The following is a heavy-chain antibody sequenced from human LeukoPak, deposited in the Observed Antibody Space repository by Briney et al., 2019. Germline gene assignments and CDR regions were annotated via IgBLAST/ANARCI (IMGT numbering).Heavy chain of an antibody. Sequence: GASVKVSCKASGGTFSSYAISWVRQAPGQGLEWMGGIIPIFGTANYAQKFQGRVTITTDESTSTAYMELGSLRSEDTAVYYCARLFLSGGVTAIPHDAFDIWGQGTMVTVSS. CDR3: ARLFLSGGVTAIPHDAFDI. J-gene: IGHJ3*02. CDR1: GGTFSSYA. D-gene: IGHD2-21*02. CDR2: IIPIFGTA. V-gene: IGHV1-69*05.